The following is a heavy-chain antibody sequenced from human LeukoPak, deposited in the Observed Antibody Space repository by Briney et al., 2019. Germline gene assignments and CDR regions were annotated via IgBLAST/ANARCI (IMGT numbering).Heavy chain of an antibody. J-gene: IGHJ5*02. CDR2: INAGNGNT. V-gene: IGHV1-3*01. D-gene: IGHD3-3*01. Sequence: ASVKVSCKASGYTFTSYAMHWVRQAPGQRLEWMGWINAGNGNTKYSQKFQGRVTITRDTSASTAYMELSSLRSEDTAVYYCARGPPTPPYYDFWSGYYWHNWFDPWGQGTLVTVSS. CDR3: ARGPPTPPYYDFWSGYYWHNWFDP. CDR1: GYTFTSYA.